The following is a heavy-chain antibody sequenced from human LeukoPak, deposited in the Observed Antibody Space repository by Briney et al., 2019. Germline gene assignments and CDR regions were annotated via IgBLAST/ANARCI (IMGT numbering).Heavy chain of an antibody. CDR1: GYSFTSYW. CDR3: ARHRDGGSYYGGAFDI. CDR2: IYPGDSDT. J-gene: IGHJ3*02. V-gene: IGHV5-51*01. D-gene: IGHD1-26*01. Sequence: GESLKISCKGSGYSFTSYWIGWVRQMPGKGLEWMGIIYPGDSDTRYSPSFQGQVTISADKSISTAYLQWSSLKASDTAMYYCARHRDGGSYYGGAFDIWGQGTMVTVSS.